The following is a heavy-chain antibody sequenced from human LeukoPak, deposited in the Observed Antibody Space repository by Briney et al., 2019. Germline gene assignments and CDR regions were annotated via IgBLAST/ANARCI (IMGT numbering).Heavy chain of an antibody. CDR2: ISSSGSTI. V-gene: IGHV3-48*03. CDR1: GFTFSTYE. D-gene: IGHD5-12*01. J-gene: IGHJ4*02. Sequence: PWGSLRLSCAASGFTFSTYEINWVRQAPGKGLEWVSYISSSGSTIYSADSVKGRFAISRDNAKNSLYLQMNSLRAEDTAVYYCARTLRGYSGYDWGFDYRGQGTLVTVSS. CDR3: ARTLRGYSGYDWGFDY.